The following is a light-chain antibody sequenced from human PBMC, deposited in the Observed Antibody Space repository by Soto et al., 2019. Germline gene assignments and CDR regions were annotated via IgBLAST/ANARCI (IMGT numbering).Light chain of an antibody. CDR3: HQYYSAPWT. J-gene: IGKJ1*01. CDR2: WAS. Sequence: DIVMTQSPDSLAVSLGERATINCKSSQSVLYSSNDKNFLTWYQQKPGQPPKLLIYWASTRESGVPDRFSGSGSGTDFPRTISSLQAEDVAVYYCHQYYSAPWTFGQGTKVEIK. CDR1: QSVLYSSNDKNF. V-gene: IGKV4-1*01.